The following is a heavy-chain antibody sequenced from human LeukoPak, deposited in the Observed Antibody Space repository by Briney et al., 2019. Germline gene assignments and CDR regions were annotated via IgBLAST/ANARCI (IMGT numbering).Heavy chain of an antibody. CDR2: ISSSSSTI. Sequence: GGSLRLSCAASGFTFSSYELNWVRQAPGKGLEWVSYISSSSSTIHYADSVKGRFTISRDNAKDSLYLQMNSLRAEDTAVYYCARDAQRRDAFDIWGQGTMVTVSS. V-gene: IGHV3-48*01. CDR3: ARDAQRRDAFDI. D-gene: IGHD5-24*01. CDR1: GFTFSSYE. J-gene: IGHJ3*02.